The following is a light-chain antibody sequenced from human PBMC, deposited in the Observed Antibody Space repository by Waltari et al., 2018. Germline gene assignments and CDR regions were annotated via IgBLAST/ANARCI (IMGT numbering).Light chain of an antibody. V-gene: IGLV2-14*01. Sequence: QSALTQPASVSGSPGQSITISCPGTSSDVGGYTYVSWYQQHPGKAPKLMIYDVSTRPSGVSNRFSGSKSVNTASLTISGLQAEDEADYYCISYTSSSLVVFGGGTKLTVL. CDR1: SSDVGGYTY. J-gene: IGLJ2*01. CDR3: ISYTSSSLVV. CDR2: DVS.